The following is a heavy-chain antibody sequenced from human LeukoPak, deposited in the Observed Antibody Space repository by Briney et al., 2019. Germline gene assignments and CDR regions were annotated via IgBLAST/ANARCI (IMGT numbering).Heavy chain of an antibody. V-gene: IGHV3-7*01. D-gene: IGHD3-10*01. J-gene: IGHJ4*02. CDR1: GFIFSTYW. CDR2: IKQDGSEK. Sequence: GGSLRLSCAASGFIFSTYWMSWVRQAPGKGLEWVANIKQDGSEKCYVDSVKGRFTISRDNAKNSLFLQMNSLRFEDTAVYYCARFGGPMVRNFDFWGQGTLVTVSS. CDR3: ARFGGPMVRNFDF.